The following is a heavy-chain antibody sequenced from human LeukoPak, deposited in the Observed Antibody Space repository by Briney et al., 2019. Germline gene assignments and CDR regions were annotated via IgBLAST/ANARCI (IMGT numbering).Heavy chain of an antibody. CDR1: GFTFSSYS. V-gene: IGHV3-48*01. CDR3: ARARPGYDTPPYYFDF. CDR2: IISSSSVI. J-gene: IGHJ4*02. D-gene: IGHD3-16*01. Sequence: GGSLRLSCAASGFTFSSYSMNWVRQAPGEGLEWISYIISSSSVIYYADSVRGRFTISRDNAKSSLYLQMNSLRAEDTAVYYCARARPGYDTPPYYFDFWGEGTLVTVSS.